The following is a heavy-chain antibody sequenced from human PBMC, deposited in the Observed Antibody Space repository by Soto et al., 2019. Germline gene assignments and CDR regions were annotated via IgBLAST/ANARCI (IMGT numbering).Heavy chain of an antibody. CDR1: GGSISSYY. CDR2: IYYSGST. D-gene: IGHD6-6*01. Sequence: QVQLQESGPGLVKPSETLSLTCTVSGGSISSYYWSWIRQPPGKGLEWIGYIYYSGSTNYNPSLKSRVTISVDTSKNQFSLKLSSVTAADTAVYDCARDSEGTAARRGPFDYWGQGTLVTVSS. V-gene: IGHV4-59*01. J-gene: IGHJ4*02. CDR3: ARDSEGTAARRGPFDY.